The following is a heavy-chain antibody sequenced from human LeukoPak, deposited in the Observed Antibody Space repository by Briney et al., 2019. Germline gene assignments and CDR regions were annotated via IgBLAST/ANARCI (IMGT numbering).Heavy chain of an antibody. J-gene: IGHJ3*01. V-gene: IGHV5-10-1*01. Sequence: GESLKISCKASGYTFTNFWISWVRQMPGKGLEWMGRIDPSDSYSNYSPSFQGHVTISTDKSISTAYLQWSSLKASDTAMYYCARLWGGVVPADDAFDVWGQGTMVTVSS. D-gene: IGHD2-2*01. CDR1: GYTFTNFW. CDR2: IDPSDSYS. CDR3: ARLWGGVVPADDAFDV.